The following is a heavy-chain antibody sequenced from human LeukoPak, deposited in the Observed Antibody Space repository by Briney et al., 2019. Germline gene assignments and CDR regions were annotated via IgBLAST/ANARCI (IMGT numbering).Heavy chain of an antibody. CDR1: GYTFTSYG. CDR3: AREQWDHDAFDI. Sequence: ASVKVSCKASGYTFTSYGISWVRQAPGQGLEWMGWISAYNGNTNYAQKLQGRVTMTTDTSTSTAYMGLRSLRSDDTAVYYCAREQWDHDAFDIWGQGTMVTVSS. D-gene: IGHD1-26*01. CDR2: ISAYNGNT. J-gene: IGHJ3*02. V-gene: IGHV1-18*01.